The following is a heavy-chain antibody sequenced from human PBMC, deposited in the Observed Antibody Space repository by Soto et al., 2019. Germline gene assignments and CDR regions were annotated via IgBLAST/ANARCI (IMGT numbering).Heavy chain of an antibody. Sequence: GGSLRLSCAASGFTFSSYAMSWVRQAPGKGLEWVSAISGSGGSTYYADSVKGRFTISRDNSKNTLYLQMNSLRAEDTAVYYCARDGVGPTDAFDIWGQGTMVTVSS. J-gene: IGHJ3*02. D-gene: IGHD3-16*01. V-gene: IGHV3-23*01. CDR2: ISGSGGST. CDR3: ARDGVGPTDAFDI. CDR1: GFTFSSYA.